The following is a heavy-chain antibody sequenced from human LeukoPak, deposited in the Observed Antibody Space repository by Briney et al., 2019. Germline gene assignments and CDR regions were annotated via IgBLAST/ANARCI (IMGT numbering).Heavy chain of an antibody. CDR2: ISPNSGVT. D-gene: IGHD6-13*01. V-gene: IGHV1-2*02. Sequence: ASVKVSCKASGYTFSGYYMHWARQAPGQGLEWMGWISPNSGVTKYAQKFQGRVTMTRDTSITTAYMELSRLRSDDSAVYYCARSLFSSSWSAFDYWGQGTLVTVSS. CDR3: ARSLFSSSWSAFDY. J-gene: IGHJ4*02. CDR1: GYTFSGYY.